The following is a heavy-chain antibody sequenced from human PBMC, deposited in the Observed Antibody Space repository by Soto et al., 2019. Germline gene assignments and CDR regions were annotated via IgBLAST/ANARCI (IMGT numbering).Heavy chain of an antibody. J-gene: IGHJ6*02. Sequence: QVQLQESGPGLVKPSETLSLTCTVSGGSFSTYCWNWIRQPPGKGLEWIGYIYDRGSTNYNPSVKSRVTISVDTSKNQFSLKLSSVTAAETAVYYCAREAYYYGSGSSYYYSMDVWGQGTTVTVS. V-gene: IGHV4-59*01. CDR1: GGSFSTYC. CDR3: AREAYYYGSGSSYYYSMDV. CDR2: IYDRGST. D-gene: IGHD3-10*01.